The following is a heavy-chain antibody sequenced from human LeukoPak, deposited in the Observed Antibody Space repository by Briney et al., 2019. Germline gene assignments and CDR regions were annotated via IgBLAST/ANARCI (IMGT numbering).Heavy chain of an antibody. CDR2: IYSGGST. CDR3: AKVKFPYYDSSGYYS. Sequence: GGSLRLSCAASGFTVSSNYMSWVRQAPGKGLEWVSVIYSGGSTYYADSVKGRFTISRDNSKNTLYLQMNSLRAEDTAVYYCAKVKFPYYDSSGYYSWGQGTLVTVSS. J-gene: IGHJ4*02. CDR1: GFTVSSNY. V-gene: IGHV3-66*01. D-gene: IGHD3-22*01.